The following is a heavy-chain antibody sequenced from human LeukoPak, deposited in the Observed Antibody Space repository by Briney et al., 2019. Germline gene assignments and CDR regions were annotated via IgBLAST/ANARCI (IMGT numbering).Heavy chain of an antibody. CDR2: ISWSSGSI. D-gene: IGHD3-9*01. J-gene: IGHJ4*02. Sequence: GGSLRLSCAASGFTFDDYAMHWVRQAPGKGLEWVSGISWSSGSIGYADSVKGRFTISRDNAKNSLYLQMNSLRAEDTALYYCAKAQYYDILTGLGYFDYWGQGTLVTVSS. V-gene: IGHV3-9*01. CDR3: AKAQYYDILTGLGYFDY. CDR1: GFTFDDYA.